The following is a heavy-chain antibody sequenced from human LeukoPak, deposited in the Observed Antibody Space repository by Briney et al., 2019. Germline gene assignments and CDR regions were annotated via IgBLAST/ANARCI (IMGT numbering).Heavy chain of an antibody. CDR1: GGSISSSSYY. CDR2: IYYSGST. CDR3: ARHIPYYYDSSGYAARGYAFDI. Sequence: SETLSLTCTVSGGSISSSSYYWGWIRQPPGKGLEWIGSIYYSGSTYYNPSLKSRVTISVDTSKNQFSLKLSSATAADTAVYYCARHIPYYYDSSGYAARGYAFDIWGQGTMVTVSS. V-gene: IGHV4-39*01. J-gene: IGHJ3*02. D-gene: IGHD3-22*01.